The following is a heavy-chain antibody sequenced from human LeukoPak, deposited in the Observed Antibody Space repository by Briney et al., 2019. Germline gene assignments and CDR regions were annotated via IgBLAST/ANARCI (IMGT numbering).Heavy chain of an antibody. D-gene: IGHD3-16*01. Sequence: SETLSLTCTVSGGSISSYYWSWLRQPPGKGLEWIGHIYYSGSTHYNPSLKSRVTISVDTSKNQFSLKLSSVPAADTAVYYCARCYRGEYYFDYWGQGTLLTVST. CDR2: IYYSGST. CDR1: GGSISSYY. V-gene: IGHV4-59*01. J-gene: IGHJ4*02. CDR3: ARCYRGEYYFDY.